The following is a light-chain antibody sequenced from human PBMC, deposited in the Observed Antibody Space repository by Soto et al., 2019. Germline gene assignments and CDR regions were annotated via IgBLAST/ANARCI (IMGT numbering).Light chain of an antibody. CDR2: EVS. CDR1: IHYDF. J-gene: IGLJ1*01. CDR3: GSYTSSSNSV. V-gene: IGLV2-14*01. Sequence: QSVLTQPASVSGSPGQSITISCTGYIHYDFVSWYQQHPGTAPKLVIYEVSNRPSGTSDRFSGSKSGHTASLTISGLQTEDEAVYYCGSYTSSSNSVFGTGTKLTVL.